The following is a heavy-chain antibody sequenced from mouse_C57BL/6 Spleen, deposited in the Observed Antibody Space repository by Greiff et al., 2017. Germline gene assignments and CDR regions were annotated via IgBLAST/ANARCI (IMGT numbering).Heavy chain of an antibody. CDR2: INYDGSST. V-gene: IGHV5-16*01. J-gene: IGHJ4*01. CDR1: GFTFSDYY. CDR3: ARDEIYYYGSSYYAMDY. D-gene: IGHD1-1*01. Sequence: EVHLVESEGGLVQPGSSMKLSCTASGFTFSDYYMAWVRQVPEKGLEWVANINYDGSSTYYLDSLKSRFIISRDNAKNILYLQMSSLKSEDTATYYCARDEIYYYGSSYYAMDYWGQGTSVTVSS.